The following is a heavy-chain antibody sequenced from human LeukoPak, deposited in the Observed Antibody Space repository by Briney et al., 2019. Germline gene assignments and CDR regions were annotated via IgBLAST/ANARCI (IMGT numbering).Heavy chain of an antibody. CDR1: GGSISSDY. Sequence: SETLSLTCTVSGGSISSDYWSWIRQPAGKGLEWIGRIYTRGSTNYNPSLKSRVTMSLDTSKNQFSLKLSSVTAADTAVYYCARDHGDYDFGYWGQGTLVTVSS. D-gene: IGHD4-17*01. J-gene: IGHJ4*02. CDR3: ARDHGDYDFGY. V-gene: IGHV4-4*07. CDR2: IYTRGST.